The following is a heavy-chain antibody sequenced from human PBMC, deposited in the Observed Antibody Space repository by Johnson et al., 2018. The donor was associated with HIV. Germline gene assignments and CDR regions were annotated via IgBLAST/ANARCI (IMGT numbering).Heavy chain of an antibody. CDR3: AKLRPDRSGHRAFDI. CDR1: GFTFSSYG. Sequence: QVQLVESGGGVVQPGKSLRLSCVASGFTFSSYGMHWVRQAPGRGLEWVAVIWYDGTNKYYADSVKGRFTISRDNAKNSLYLQMNSLRAEDTALYYCAKLRPDRSGHRAFDIWGQGTMVTVSS. D-gene: IGHD2-15*01. V-gene: IGHV3-33*03. CDR2: IWYDGTNK. J-gene: IGHJ3*02.